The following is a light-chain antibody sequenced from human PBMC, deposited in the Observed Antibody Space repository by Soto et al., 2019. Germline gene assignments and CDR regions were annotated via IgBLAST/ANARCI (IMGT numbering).Light chain of an antibody. J-gene: IGLJ2*01. CDR1: SSNIGAGYD. CDR3: QSYDSSLSVV. V-gene: IGLV1-40*01. Sequence: QSVLTRQPSVSGAPGQRVTISCTGSSSNIGAGYDGHWYQQLPGTAPKLLIYGNSNRPAGVPDRFSGSKSGTSASLAITGLQAEDEADYYCQSYDSSLSVVFGGGTKLTVL. CDR2: GNS.